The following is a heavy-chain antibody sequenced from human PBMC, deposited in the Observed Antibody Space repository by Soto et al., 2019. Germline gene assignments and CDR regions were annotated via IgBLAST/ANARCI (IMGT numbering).Heavy chain of an antibody. CDR2: ISNDGNNK. V-gene: IGHV3-30-3*01. D-gene: IGHD1-1*01. CDR3: AREWNPLNWFDP. CDR1: GFTFGAYV. J-gene: IGHJ5*02. Sequence: GSLRLSCAASGFTFGAYVMHWVRQAPGKGLEWVAHISNDGNNKYYADSVKGRFTISRDNVKNTLYLQMNSLRDDDTAVYYCAREWNPLNWFDPWGQGTLVTVSS.